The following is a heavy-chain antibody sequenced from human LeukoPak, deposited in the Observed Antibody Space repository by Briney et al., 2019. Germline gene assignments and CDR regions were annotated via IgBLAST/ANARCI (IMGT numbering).Heavy chain of an antibody. J-gene: IGHJ3*02. D-gene: IGHD6-19*01. Sequence: PSETLSLTCTVSGGSISSSSYYWGWIRQPPGKGPEWIGSIYYSGSTYYNPSLKSRVTISVDTSKNQFSLKLSSVTAADTAVYYCARLSSGWENDAFDIWGQGTMVTVSS. V-gene: IGHV4-39*01. CDR1: GGSISSSSYY. CDR2: IYYSGST. CDR3: ARLSSGWENDAFDI.